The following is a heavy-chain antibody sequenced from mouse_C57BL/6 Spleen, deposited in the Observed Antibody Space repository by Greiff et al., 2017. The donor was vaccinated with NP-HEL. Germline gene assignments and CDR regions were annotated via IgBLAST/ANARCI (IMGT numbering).Heavy chain of an antibody. CDR2: IRSKSNNYAT. V-gene: IGHV10-1*01. J-gene: IGHJ3*01. Sequence: EVKLVESGGGLVQPKGSLKLSCAASGFSFNTYAMNWVRQAPGKGLEWVARIRSKSNNYATYYADSVKDRFTISRDDSESMLYLQMNNLKTEDTAMYYCVSPELGRLAWFAYWGQGTLVTVSA. CDR1: GFSFNTYA. D-gene: IGHD4-1*01. CDR3: VSPELGRLAWFAY.